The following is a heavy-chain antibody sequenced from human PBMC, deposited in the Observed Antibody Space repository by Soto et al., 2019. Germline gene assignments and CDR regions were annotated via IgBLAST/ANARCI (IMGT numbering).Heavy chain of an antibody. J-gene: IGHJ5*02. CDR1: GFTVSSNY. CDR2: IYSGGTT. V-gene: IGHV3-66*01. Sequence: EVQLVESGGGLVQPGGSLRLSCAASGFTVSSNYMSWVRQAPGKGLGGVSVIYSGGTTYYADSVKGRFTISRDNSKNTLYLQMNSLGAEDTAVYYCARNGDSSDYRGWFDPWGQGTLVTVSS. D-gene: IGHD3-22*01. CDR3: ARNGDSSDYRGWFDP.